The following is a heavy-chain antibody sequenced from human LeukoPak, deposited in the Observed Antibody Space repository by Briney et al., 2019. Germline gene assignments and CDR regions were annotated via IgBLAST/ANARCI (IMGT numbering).Heavy chain of an antibody. CDR2: ISSSSYI. D-gene: IGHD6-13*01. V-gene: IGHV3-21*01. CDR3: ARSDSYSSSWYPGWFDP. CDR1: GFTFSSYS. Sequence: PGGSLRLSCAASGFTFSSYSMNWVRQAPGKGLEWVSSISSSSYIYYADSVKGRFTISRDNAKNSLYLQMNSLRAEDTAVYYCARSDSYSSSWYPGWFDPWGQGTLVTVSS. J-gene: IGHJ5*02.